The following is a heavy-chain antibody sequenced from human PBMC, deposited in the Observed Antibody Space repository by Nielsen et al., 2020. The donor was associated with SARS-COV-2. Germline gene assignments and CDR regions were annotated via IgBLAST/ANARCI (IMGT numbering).Heavy chain of an antibody. J-gene: IGHJ3*02. CDR2: ISSSSSYI. Sequence: GESLKISCAASGFTFSSYSMNWVRQAPGKGLEWVSSISSSSSYIYYADSVKGRFTISRDNAKNSLYLQMNRLRAEDTAVYYCAREPVTGTDAFDIWGQGTVVTVSS. CDR1: GFTFSSYS. V-gene: IGHV3-21*01. D-gene: IGHD6-19*01. CDR3: AREPVTGTDAFDI.